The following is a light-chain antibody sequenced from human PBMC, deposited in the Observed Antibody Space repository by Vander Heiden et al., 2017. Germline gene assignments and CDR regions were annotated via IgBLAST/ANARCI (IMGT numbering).Light chain of an antibody. CDR1: RSVSSH. Sequence: EIVLTQSPATLSVSPGDRATLSCRASRSVSSHLAWYQQKPGQAPRLLVYGASIRATGIPARFSGSGSGTEFTLTISILQSEDLAVYYCQQYDYWTQLTFGGGTKVEIK. CDR2: GAS. V-gene: IGKV3D-15*03. CDR3: QQYDYWTQLT. J-gene: IGKJ4*01.